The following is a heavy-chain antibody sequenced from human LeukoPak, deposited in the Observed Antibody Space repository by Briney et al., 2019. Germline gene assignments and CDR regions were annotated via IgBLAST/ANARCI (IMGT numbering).Heavy chain of an antibody. CDR1: GFTFSGSA. J-gene: IGHJ6*02. CDR2: IRSKANSYAT. Sequence: PGGSLRLSCAASGFTFSGSAMHWVRQASGKGLEWVGRIRSKANSYATAYAASVKGRFTISRDDSKNTAYLQMNSLKTEDTAVYYCTRDPDGYYYYYGMDVWGQGTTVTVSS. CDR3: TRDPDGYYYYYGMDV. V-gene: IGHV3-73*01.